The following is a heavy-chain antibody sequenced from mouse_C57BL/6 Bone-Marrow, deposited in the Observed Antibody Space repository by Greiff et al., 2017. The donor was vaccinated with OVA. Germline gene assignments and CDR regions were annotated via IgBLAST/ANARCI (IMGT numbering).Heavy chain of an antibody. V-gene: IGHV3-6*01. CDR2: ISYDGSN. J-gene: IGHJ2*01. CDR1: GYSITSGYY. Sequence: EVKLMESGPGLVKPSQSLSLTCSVSGYSITSGYYWNWIRQFSGNKLVWMGHISYDGSNNYNPSLKNRISITRDTSTNQFFLKLNSVTTEDTATYDGARRDCYYVLDYWGQGTTLTVSS. CDR3: ARRDCYYVLDY. D-gene: IGHD2-3*01.